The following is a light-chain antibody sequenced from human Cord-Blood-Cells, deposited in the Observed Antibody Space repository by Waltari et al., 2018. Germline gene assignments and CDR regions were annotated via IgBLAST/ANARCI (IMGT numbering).Light chain of an antibody. CDR3: SSYAGSNIHYV. V-gene: IGLV2-8*01. J-gene: IGLJ1*01. Sequence: QSALTQPPSASGSRGQPVTISRTGTRSDVGAYHYVSWYQHHPGKAPKLMIYEVSKRPSGVPDRFSGSKSGNTASLTVSGLQAEDEADYYCSSYAGSNIHYVFGTGTKVTVL. CDR2: EVS. CDR1: RSDVGAYHY.